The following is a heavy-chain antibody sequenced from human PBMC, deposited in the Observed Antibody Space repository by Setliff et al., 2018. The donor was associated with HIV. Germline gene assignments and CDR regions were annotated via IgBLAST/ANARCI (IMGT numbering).Heavy chain of an antibody. V-gene: IGHV3-15*01. Sequence: PGGSLRLSCSGSGFTFSNAWMSWIRQAPGKGLEWVARLKSNAEGGTADYAAPVRRRFTISRDDSKNTLYLLMNSLKVEDTAVYYCTTLLSGVGTDVFDIWGQGTMVTVSS. J-gene: IGHJ3*02. CDR2: LKSNAEGGTA. D-gene: IGHD2-15*01. CDR3: TTLLSGVGTDVFDI. CDR1: GFTFSNAW.